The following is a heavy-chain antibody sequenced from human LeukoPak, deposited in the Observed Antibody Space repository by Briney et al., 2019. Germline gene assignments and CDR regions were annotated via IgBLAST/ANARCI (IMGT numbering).Heavy chain of an antibody. Sequence: GESLKISCKGSGYNFTNYWIGWVRQMPAEGLEWMGIIYPGDSDTRYSPSFQSQVTISADKSISTAYLQWSSLRASDTAMYYCARQVGNAYYAAYFDYWGQGTLVTVSS. V-gene: IGHV5-51*01. J-gene: IGHJ4*02. CDR1: GYNFTNYW. D-gene: IGHD3-10*01. CDR2: IYPGDSDT. CDR3: ARQVGNAYYAAYFDY.